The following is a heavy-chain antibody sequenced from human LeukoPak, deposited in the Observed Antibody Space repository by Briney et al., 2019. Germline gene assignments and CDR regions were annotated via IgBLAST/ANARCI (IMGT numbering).Heavy chain of an antibody. V-gene: IGHV3-23*01. CDR3: AKIIVVVPAARNFDY. D-gene: IGHD2-2*01. Sequence: GGSLRLSCAASGFTFSSYAMSWVRQAPGKALEWASAISGSGGSTYYADSVKGRFTISRDNSKNTLYLQMNSLRAEDTAVYYCAKIIVVVPAARNFDYWGQGTLVTVS. CDR2: ISGSGGST. CDR1: GFTFSSYA. J-gene: IGHJ4*02.